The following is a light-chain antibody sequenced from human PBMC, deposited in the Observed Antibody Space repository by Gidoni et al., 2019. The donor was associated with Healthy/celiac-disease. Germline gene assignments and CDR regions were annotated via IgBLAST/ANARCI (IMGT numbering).Light chain of an antibody. CDR1: QGISNY. V-gene: IGKV1-27*01. J-gene: IGKJ3*01. Sequence: DIQTTQSPSSLSASVGDRVTITCRASQGISNYLAWYQQKPGKVPKLLIYAATTLQSGVPSRFSGSGSGTDFTLTISSLQPEDVATYYCQKYNSALFTFGPGTKVDIK. CDR2: AAT. CDR3: QKYNSALFT.